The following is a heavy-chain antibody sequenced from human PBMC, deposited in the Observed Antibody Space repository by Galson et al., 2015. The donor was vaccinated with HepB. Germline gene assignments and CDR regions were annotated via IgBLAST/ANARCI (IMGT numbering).Heavy chain of an antibody. D-gene: IGHD3-22*01. CDR2: ISYDGSNK. J-gene: IGHJ4*02. CDR1: GFTFSSYA. CDR3: AKDYYDSSGYYRRPQYFDY. Sequence: SLRLSCAASGFTFSSYAMHWVRQAPGKGLGWVAVISYDGSNKYYADSVKGRFTISRDNSKNTLYLQMNSLRAEDTAVYYCAKDYYDSSGYYRRPQYFDYWGQGTLVTVSS. V-gene: IGHV3-30*04.